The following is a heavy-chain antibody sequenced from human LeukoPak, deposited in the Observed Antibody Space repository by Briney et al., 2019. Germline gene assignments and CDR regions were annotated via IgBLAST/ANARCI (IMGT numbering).Heavy chain of an antibody. Sequence: GGSLRLSCAASGFTFSSYAMSWVRQAPGKGLEWVSAISGSGGSTYYADSVKGRFTISRDNSKNTLYLQMNSLRAEDTAVYYCAKDDRYDSSGYPDHWGQGTLVTVSS. CDR3: AKDDRYDSSGYPDH. CDR2: ISGSGGST. D-gene: IGHD3-22*01. J-gene: IGHJ4*02. V-gene: IGHV3-23*01. CDR1: GFTFSSYA.